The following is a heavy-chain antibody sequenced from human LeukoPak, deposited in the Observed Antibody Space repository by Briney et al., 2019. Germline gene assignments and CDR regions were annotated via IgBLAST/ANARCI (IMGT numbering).Heavy chain of an antibody. Sequence: SETLSLTCTVSGGSISSYYWSWIRQPPGKGLEWIGYIYYSGSTNYNPSLKSQVTISVDTSKNQFSLKLSSVTAADTAVYYCARVDCSGGSCSFDYWGQGTLVTVSS. CDR3: ARVDCSGGSCSFDY. D-gene: IGHD2-15*01. CDR2: IYYSGST. J-gene: IGHJ4*02. CDR1: GGSISSYY. V-gene: IGHV4-59*01.